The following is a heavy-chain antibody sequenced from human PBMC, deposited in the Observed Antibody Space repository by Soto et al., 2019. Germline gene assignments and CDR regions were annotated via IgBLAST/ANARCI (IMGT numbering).Heavy chain of an antibody. D-gene: IGHD5-12*01. CDR1: GGSISPYS. CDR2: VSHSGRT. J-gene: IGHJ5*02. CDR3: ARLLGGYDYYGGWFDP. V-gene: IGHV4-59*01. Sequence: QVHLVESGPGLVKPSETLSLTCTISGGSISPYSWTWIRQSPGKGLEWIGYVSHSGRTFYTPSLKSRLTLAVDTSRNQFSLRLKSGSAAETAVYYRARLLGGYDYYGGWFDPWGQGTLVTVSS.